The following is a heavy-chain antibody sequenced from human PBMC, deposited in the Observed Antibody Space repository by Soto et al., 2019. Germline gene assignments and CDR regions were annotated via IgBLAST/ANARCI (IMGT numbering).Heavy chain of an antibody. D-gene: IGHD3-22*01. Sequence: GGSLRLSCSASGFTFSSYALHWVRQAPGKGLEYVSAISSNGGSTYYADSVKGRFTISRDNSKNTLYLQMSSLRAEDTAVYYCVNGDSSGPRNYWGQGTLVTVSS. J-gene: IGHJ4*02. V-gene: IGHV3-64D*08. CDR1: GFTFSSYA. CDR3: VNGDSSGPRNY. CDR2: ISSNGGST.